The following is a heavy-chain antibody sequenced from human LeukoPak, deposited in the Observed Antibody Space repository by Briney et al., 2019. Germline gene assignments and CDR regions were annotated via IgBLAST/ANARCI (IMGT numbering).Heavy chain of an antibody. D-gene: IGHD5-12*01. V-gene: IGHV3-23*01. J-gene: IGHJ4*02. CDR2: ISGSGGST. Sequence: GGSLRLSCAASGFTFRIYGMSWVRQAPGKGLEWVSGISGSGGSTYYADSVKGRFTISRDNSKNTLYLQMNSLRAEDTAVYYCAREILRGYSGYDQIDYWGQGTLVTVSS. CDR3: AREILRGYSGYDQIDY. CDR1: GFTFRIYG.